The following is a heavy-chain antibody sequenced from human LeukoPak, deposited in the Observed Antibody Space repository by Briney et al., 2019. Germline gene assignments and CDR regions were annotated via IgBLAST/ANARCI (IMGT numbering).Heavy chain of an antibody. J-gene: IGHJ4*02. CDR3: ARVHSSSWYCCSDY. CDR1: GFTFSSYA. Sequence: GGSLRLFCAASGFTFSSYAMSWVRQAPGKGLEWVSAISGSGGSTYYADSVKGRFTISRDNSKNTLYLQMNSLRAEDTAVYYCARVHSSSWYCCSDYWGQGTLVTVSS. V-gene: IGHV3-23*01. D-gene: IGHD6-13*01. CDR2: ISGSGGST.